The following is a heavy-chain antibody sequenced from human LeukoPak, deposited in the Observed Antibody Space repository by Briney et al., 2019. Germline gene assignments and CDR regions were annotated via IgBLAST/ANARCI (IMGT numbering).Heavy chain of an antibody. CDR1: GGSISSSSYY. Sequence: SETLSLTCTVSGGSISSSSYYWGWIRQPPGKGLEWIGSIYYSGSPYYNPSLKSRVTISVDTSKNQFSLKLSSVTAADTAVYYCAGHPGASVYYDFWSAQGNYGMDVWGQGTTVTVSS. CDR3: AGHPGASVYYDFWSAQGNYGMDV. J-gene: IGHJ6*02. D-gene: IGHD3-3*01. CDR2: IYYSGSP. V-gene: IGHV4-39*01.